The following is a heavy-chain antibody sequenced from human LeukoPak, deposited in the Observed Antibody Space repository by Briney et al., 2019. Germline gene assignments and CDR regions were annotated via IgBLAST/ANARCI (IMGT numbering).Heavy chain of an antibody. D-gene: IGHD3-10*01. V-gene: IGHV4-34*01. Sequence: SETLSLTCAVYGGSFSGYYWSWIRQPPGKGLEWIGEINHSGSTTYNPSLKSRVTISVDTSKNQFSLKLSSVTAADTDVYYCAGLPGFGGFDYWGQGTLVTVSS. CDR3: AGLPGFGGFDY. CDR1: GGSFSGYY. J-gene: IGHJ4*02. CDR2: INHSGST.